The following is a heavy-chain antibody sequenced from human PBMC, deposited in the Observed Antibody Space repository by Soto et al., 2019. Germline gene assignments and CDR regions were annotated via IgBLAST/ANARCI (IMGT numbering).Heavy chain of an antibody. CDR1: GFIFINYA. J-gene: IGHJ4*02. D-gene: IGHD2-21*02. V-gene: IGHV3-64*01. CDR2: ITSNGGST. Sequence: GGSLRLSCAASGFIFINYAMHWVRQAPGKGLEYVSAITSNGGSTYYANSVKGRFSISRDNSKNTLSLQMGSLRAEDMAVYYCARADSGGDYHYWGQGTLVTVSS. CDR3: ARADSGGDYHY.